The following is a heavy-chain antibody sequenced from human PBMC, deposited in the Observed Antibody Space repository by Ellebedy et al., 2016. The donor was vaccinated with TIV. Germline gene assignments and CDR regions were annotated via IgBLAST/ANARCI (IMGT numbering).Heavy chain of an antibody. CDR2: ITWDATTT. CDR1: GFVFDEYT. D-gene: IGHD3-3*01. V-gene: IGHV3-43*01. Sequence: GESLKISXAASGFVFDEYTMYWVRQRPGKGLEWVSHITWDATTTYYTDSVKGRFTISRDNNRDSLYLQMHSLTTEDTAIYYCGKDIATRRFYDFCVEHWGQGTLVNVSS. J-gene: IGHJ4*02. CDR3: GKDIATRRFYDFCVEH.